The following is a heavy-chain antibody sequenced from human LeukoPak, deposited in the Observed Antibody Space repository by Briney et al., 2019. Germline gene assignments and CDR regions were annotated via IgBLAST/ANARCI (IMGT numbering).Heavy chain of an antibody. J-gene: IGHJ4*02. CDR1: SGSFSSYY. CDR2: IYYNGSP. CDR3: ARGGGIYPVFDY. Sequence: SETLSLTCTVSSGSFSSYYWSWIRQPPGKGLEWIGYIYYNGSPNYNPSLKSRVTISVDTSKNQFSLKLNSVTAADTAVYYCARGGGIYPVFDYWGQGTLVAVSS. D-gene: IGHD1-26*01. V-gene: IGHV4-59*08.